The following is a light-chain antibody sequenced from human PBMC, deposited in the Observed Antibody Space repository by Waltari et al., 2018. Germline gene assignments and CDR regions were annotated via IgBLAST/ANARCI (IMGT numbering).Light chain of an antibody. V-gene: IGLV2-14*03. CDR3: SSYIDSSTLEL. CDR1: SSDIGGYNY. J-gene: IGLJ2*01. Sequence: QSALTQPASVSGSPGQSITISCTGTSSDIGGYNYVSWYQQVPGKAPKLMIYDSGNRPSGVSSRSAGSKAGNTASLTISGLQAEDEADYFCSSYIDSSTLELFGGGTSLTVL. CDR2: DSG.